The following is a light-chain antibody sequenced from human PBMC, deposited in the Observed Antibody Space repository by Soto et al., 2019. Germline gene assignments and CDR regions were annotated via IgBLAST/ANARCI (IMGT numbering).Light chain of an antibody. Sequence: GLAPSPATLSLSPGERASLSCRASRSISTYLAWYQQKPGQAPRLLIYEALNRATGIPARFSGSGSGTNFTLTISSLEPEDFAVYYCQQRNNWPLTFGGGTKVDIK. V-gene: IGKV3-11*01. CDR1: RSISTY. CDR3: QQRNNWPLT. CDR2: EAL. J-gene: IGKJ4*02.